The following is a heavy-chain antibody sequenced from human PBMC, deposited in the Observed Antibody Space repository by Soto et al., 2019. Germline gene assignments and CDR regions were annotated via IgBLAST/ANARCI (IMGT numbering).Heavy chain of an antibody. V-gene: IGHV1-69*01. J-gene: IGHJ6*02. D-gene: IGHD5-12*01. CDR3: ARRYSFAQGDGMDV. Sequence: QVHLVQSGAEVKKPGSSVKVSCAASGDIFTKYAITWVRQAPGQGLEWMGEIITMFGTTDYEPRFQGRLTIHADESTGTGYMELRSLRSEDTAIYYCARRYSFAQGDGMDVWGQGTTVIVSS. CDR2: IITMFGTT. CDR1: GDIFTKYA.